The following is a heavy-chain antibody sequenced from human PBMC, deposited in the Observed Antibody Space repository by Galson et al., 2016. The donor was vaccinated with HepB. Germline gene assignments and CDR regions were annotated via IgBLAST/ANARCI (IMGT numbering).Heavy chain of an antibody. CDR2: ISSSSSYT. V-gene: IGHV3-11*06. CDR1: GFTFSDDY. Sequence: SLRLSCAASGFTFSDDYMSWIRQAPGRGLEWVSFISSSSSYTKYADSVKGRFTISRDNAKKSLYLQMNSLRAEDTAVYYCAKALAGGGSDLGGVYGMDVWGQGTTVTVSS. D-gene: IGHD5-12*01. J-gene: IGHJ6*02. CDR3: AKALAGGGSDLGGVYGMDV.